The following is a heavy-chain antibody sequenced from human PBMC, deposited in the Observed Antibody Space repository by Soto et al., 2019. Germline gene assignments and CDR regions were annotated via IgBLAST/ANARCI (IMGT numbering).Heavy chain of an antibody. CDR1: GFICSSYD. CDR2: ILVGGST. V-gene: IGHV3-23*01. D-gene: IGHD1-1*01. CDR3: AKATATSGGAFEI. J-gene: IGHJ3*02. Sequence: GGSLRLSCAVSGFICSSYDMSWVRQAPGKGLEWVSTILVGGSTHYEDSVKGRFTISRDTSKNTVYLQMNSPTAGDTAFYYCAKATATSGGAFEIYGQGTMVTV.